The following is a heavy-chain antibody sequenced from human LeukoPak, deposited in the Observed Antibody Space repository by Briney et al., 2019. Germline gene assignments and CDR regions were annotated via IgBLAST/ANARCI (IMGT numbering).Heavy chain of an antibody. D-gene: IGHD1-26*01. Sequence: PSETLSLTCTVSGGSISSSSYYWGWIRQPPGKGLEWIGSIYYSGSAYYNPSLKSRVTISVDTSKNQFSLKLSSVTAADTAVYYCARHSIVGAAYYYHGMDVWGQGTTVTVSS. CDR2: IYYSGSA. CDR1: GGSISSSSYY. V-gene: IGHV4-39*01. CDR3: ARHSIVGAAYYYHGMDV. J-gene: IGHJ6*02.